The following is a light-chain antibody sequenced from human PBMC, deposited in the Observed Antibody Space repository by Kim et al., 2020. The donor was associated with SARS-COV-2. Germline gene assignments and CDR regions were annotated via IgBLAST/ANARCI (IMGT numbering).Light chain of an antibody. CDR3: QQYDDSKT. CDR2: DTS. J-gene: IGKJ1*01. V-gene: IGKV3-20*01. CDR1: QSVSSNY. Sequence: SPGERATLACRASQSVSSNYLAWYQQKPGQAPKLLIYDTSNRATGIPDRFSGSGSGTDFTLTISRVEPEDFAVYYCQQYDDSKTFGQGTKVDIK.